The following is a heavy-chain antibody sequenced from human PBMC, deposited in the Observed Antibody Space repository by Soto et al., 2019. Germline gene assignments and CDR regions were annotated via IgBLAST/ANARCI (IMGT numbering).Heavy chain of an antibody. V-gene: IGHV4-31*11. D-gene: IGHD2-8*01. Sequence: SETLSLTCAVSGVSMRTGGYYWTWIRQDPGKGLEWIGYVYFSGTTYYNPSLKNRVTMSVDLSKNQFSLKLTSVTAADTAVYYWVTNRGFVFYSFDSGGKDPLVTVPS. CDR1: GVSMRTGGYY. J-gene: IGHJ4*02. CDR2: VYFSGTT. CDR3: VTNRGFVFYSFDS.